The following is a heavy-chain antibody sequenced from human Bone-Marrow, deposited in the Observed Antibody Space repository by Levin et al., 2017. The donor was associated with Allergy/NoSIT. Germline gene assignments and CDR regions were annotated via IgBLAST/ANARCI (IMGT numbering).Heavy chain of an antibody. CDR2: IYPSDSDA. CDR1: GYTFSSYW. J-gene: IGHJ3*02. V-gene: IGHV5-51*01. CDR3: ARLRRIAVRYDAFAI. Sequence: KPGGSLRLSCKGSGYTFSSYWIGWVRQKPGKGLEWMGIIYPSDSDARYSPSFQGQVTISADKSISTAFLQWSSLKASDSAMYYCARLRRIAVRYDAFAIWGQGTMVSVSS. D-gene: IGHD4-17*01.